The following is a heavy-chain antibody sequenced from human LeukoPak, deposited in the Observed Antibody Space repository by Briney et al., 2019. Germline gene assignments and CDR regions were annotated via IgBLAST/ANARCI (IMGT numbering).Heavy chain of an antibody. CDR1: GGSFSGYY. Sequence: SETLSLTCAVYGGSFSGYYWSWIRQPPGKGLEWIGEINHSGSNNYNPSLKSRVTISVDTSKNQFSLELSSVTAADTAVYYCARAGLNGAVDYWGQGPLVTVSS. CDR3: ARAGLNGAVDY. D-gene: IGHD4-17*01. CDR2: INHSGSN. V-gene: IGHV4-34*01. J-gene: IGHJ4*02.